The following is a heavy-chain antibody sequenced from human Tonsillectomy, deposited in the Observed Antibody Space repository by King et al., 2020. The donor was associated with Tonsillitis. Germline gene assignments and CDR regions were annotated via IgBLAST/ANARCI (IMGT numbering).Heavy chain of an antibody. CDR1: SGSFSDYY. Sequence: QVQLQQWGAGLLKPSETLSLTCAVYSGSFSDYYWSWIRQPPGKGLEWIGEINHSGSTNYNSSLKSRVLISIDTSREHFSLNLNSVTAADTAVYYCAREGRAEGRTSGAFDIWGQGTMVTVSS. J-gene: IGHJ3*02. V-gene: IGHV4-34*01. CDR2: INHSGST. CDR3: AREGRAEGRTSGAFDI. D-gene: IGHD2-2*01.